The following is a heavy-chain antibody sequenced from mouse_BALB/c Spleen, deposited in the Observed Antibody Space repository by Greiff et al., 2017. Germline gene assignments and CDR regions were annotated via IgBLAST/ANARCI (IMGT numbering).Heavy chain of an antibody. Sequence: EVKLMESGGGLVKPGGSLKLSCAASGFTFSSYAMSWVRQSPEKRLEWVAEISSGGSYTYYPDSVKGRFTISRDNAKNTLYLQMSSLKSEDTAMYYCTRGLYDYDGYYFDYWGQGTTLTVSS. CDR1: GFTFSSYA. CDR2: ISSGGSYT. CDR3: TRGLYDYDGYYFDY. V-gene: IGHV5-6-4*02. J-gene: IGHJ2*01. D-gene: IGHD2-4*01.